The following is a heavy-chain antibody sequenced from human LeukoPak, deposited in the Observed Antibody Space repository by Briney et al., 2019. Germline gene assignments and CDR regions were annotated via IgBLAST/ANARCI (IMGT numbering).Heavy chain of an antibody. CDR2: ISAYNGNT. CDR3: ARDQQPHKGVTQIPGYSSSFGY. V-gene: IGHV1-18*01. CDR1: GYTFTSYG. Sequence: GASVKVSCKASGYTFTSYGISWVRQAPGQGLEWMGWISAYNGNTNYAQKLQGRVTMTTDTSTSTAYMELRSLRSDDTAVYYCARDQQPHKGVTQIPGYSSSFGYWGQGTLVTVSS. J-gene: IGHJ4*02. D-gene: IGHD6-13*01.